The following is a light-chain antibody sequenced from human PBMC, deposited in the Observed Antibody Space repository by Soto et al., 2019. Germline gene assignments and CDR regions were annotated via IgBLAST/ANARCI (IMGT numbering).Light chain of an antibody. V-gene: IGKV3-11*01. Sequence: ETVLTQSPATLSLSPGERATLSCRASQSVSIYLAWYQQKPGQAPRLLIYDASNRATGIPARFSGSGSGTDFTLTISSLEPEDFAVYYCQQRSNWPRTFGQGTKVEIK. CDR2: DAS. CDR1: QSVSIY. CDR3: QQRSNWPRT. J-gene: IGKJ1*01.